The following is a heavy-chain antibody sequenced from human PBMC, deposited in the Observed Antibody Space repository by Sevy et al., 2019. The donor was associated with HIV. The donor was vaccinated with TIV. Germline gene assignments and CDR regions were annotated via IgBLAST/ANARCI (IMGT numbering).Heavy chain of an antibody. CDR1: GFTFSNYG. CDR2: ISHARSSK. J-gene: IGHJ4*02. V-gene: IGHV3-30*18. D-gene: IGHD6-13*01. CDR3: ANHKLERQLGKVFDY. Sequence: RGSLRLSCAASGFTFSNYGMHWVRQAPGKGLEWVAVISHARSSKYFADSVKGRFNISRDNSKNTLYLQMDSLRPEDTALYYCANHKLERQLGKVFDYWGRGALVTVSS.